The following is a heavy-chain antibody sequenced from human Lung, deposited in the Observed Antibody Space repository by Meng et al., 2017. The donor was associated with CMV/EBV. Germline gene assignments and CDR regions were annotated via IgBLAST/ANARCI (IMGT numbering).Heavy chain of an antibody. Sequence: DEQLLASGGYLLQPGVSLRLSCSASGFTFCNYAMIWVRQAPGKGLQWVSSVTGGTAYTYYADSVRGRFTVSRDNSKNTLYLQLTSLRAEDTAVYYCAKGRSDYGGSLDYWGQGTLVTVSS. CDR1: GFTFCNYA. CDR2: VTGGTAYT. CDR3: AKGRSDYGGSLDY. D-gene: IGHD4-17*01. J-gene: IGHJ4*02. V-gene: IGHV3-23*01.